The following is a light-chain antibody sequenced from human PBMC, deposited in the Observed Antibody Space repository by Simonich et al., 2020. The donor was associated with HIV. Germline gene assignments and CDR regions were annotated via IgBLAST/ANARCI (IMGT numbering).Light chain of an antibody. CDR3: QQLKGYPPT. CDR2: AAS. Sequence: IQLTQSPSFLSASVGDRIPITCRASQGISSYLAWYQQKPGKAPKILFYAASTLQSGVPSRFSGGESGTEFTLTISSLQPEDFATYYCQQLKGYPPTFGQGTRVEF. CDR1: QGISSY. V-gene: IGKV1-9*01. J-gene: IGKJ1*01.